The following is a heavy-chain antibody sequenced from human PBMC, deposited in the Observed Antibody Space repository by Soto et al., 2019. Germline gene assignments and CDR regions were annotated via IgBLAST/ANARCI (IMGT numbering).Heavy chain of an antibody. V-gene: IGHV3-49*04. CDR2: IRTTTYGGTT. CDR1: GFTFGDYA. CDR3: TRDSFGVPAAGTWFDP. Sequence: PGGSLRLSCTASGFTFGDYAMNWVRQAPRKGLEWVSFIRTTTYGGTTEYAASVKGRFTISRDDSKSIAYLQMNSLKTEDTAVYYCTRDSFGVPAAGTWFDPWGQGTLVTVSS. J-gene: IGHJ5*02. D-gene: IGHD6-13*01.